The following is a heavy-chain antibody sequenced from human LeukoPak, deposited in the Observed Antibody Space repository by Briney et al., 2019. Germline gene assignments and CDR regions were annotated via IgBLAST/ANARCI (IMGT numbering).Heavy chain of an antibody. CDR3: ARGDYYL. CDR1: GFTFTSYA. J-gene: IGHJ5*02. V-gene: IGHV3-23*01. Sequence: GGSLRLSCAASGFTFTSYAMSWVRQAPGKGLEWVSAITGSGDTTYYAASVKGRFTISRDNAKNSLYLQMNSLRAEDTAVYYCARGDYYLWGQGTLVTVSS. CDR2: ITGSGDTT. D-gene: IGHD3-10*01.